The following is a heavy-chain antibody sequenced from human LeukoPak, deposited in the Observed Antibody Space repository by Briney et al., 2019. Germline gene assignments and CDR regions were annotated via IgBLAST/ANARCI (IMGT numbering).Heavy chain of an antibody. CDR2: IYSGGST. Sequence: GGSLRLSCAASGFTVSNNYMTWVRQAPGKGLEWVSLIYSGGSTYYADSVKGRSTISRDNSKNTVYLQMNSLRAEDTAVYYCARNIPVTRWGYWGQGTLVTVSS. V-gene: IGHV3-66*01. CDR3: ARNIPVTRWGY. CDR1: GFTVSNNY. J-gene: IGHJ4*02. D-gene: IGHD2-21*01.